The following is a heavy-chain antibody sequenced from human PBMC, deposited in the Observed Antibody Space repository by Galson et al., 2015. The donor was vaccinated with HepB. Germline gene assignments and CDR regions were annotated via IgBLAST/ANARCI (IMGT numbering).Heavy chain of an antibody. CDR1: GGSISSYY. Sequence: SETLSLTCTVSGGSISSYYWSWIRQPAGKGLEWIGRIYTSGSTNYNPSLKSRVTMSVDTSKNQFSLKLSSVTAADTAVYYCARACRGLYDFWSGYSCAGFDPWGQGTLVTVSS. V-gene: IGHV4-4*07. CDR3: ARACRGLYDFWSGYSCAGFDP. J-gene: IGHJ5*02. D-gene: IGHD3-3*01. CDR2: IYTSGST.